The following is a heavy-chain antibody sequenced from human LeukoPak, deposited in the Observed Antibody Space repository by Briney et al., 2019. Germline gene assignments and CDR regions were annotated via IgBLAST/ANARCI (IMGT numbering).Heavy chain of an antibody. J-gene: IGHJ4*02. CDR1: GFTFSHYG. Sequence: GRSLRLSCAASGFTFSHYGLHWVRQAPGKGLEWVAVIWSDGSNKYCADSVKGRFTISRDDSKKTLYLQMSSLRGEDTAVYYCAKDAQRGFDYSNSLEYWGQGTLVTVSS. CDR3: AKDAQRGFDYSNSLEY. CDR2: IWSDGSNK. V-gene: IGHV3-33*06. D-gene: IGHD4-11*01.